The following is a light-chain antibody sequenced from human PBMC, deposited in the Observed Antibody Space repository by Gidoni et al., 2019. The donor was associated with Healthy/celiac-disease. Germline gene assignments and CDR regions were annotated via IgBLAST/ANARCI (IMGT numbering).Light chain of an antibody. CDR1: QSVSSN. J-gene: IGKJ5*01. CDR3: QQYNNWPPIT. V-gene: IGKV3-15*01. Sequence: EIVMTQSPATLSVSPGERATLSCRASQSVSSNLAWYQQKSGQAPRLLIYSASTRATGIPARFSGSGSGTEFTLTISSRQSEDFAVYYCQQYNNWPPITFGQGTRLEIK. CDR2: SAS.